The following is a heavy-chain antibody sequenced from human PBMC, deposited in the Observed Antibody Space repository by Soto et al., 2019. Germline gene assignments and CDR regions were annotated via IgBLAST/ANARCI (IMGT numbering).Heavy chain of an antibody. Sequence: SETLCLTCAVYGGSFSGYDWSWIRQPPGKGLEWIGEINHSGSTNYNPSLKSRVTISVDTSKNQFSLKLSSVTAADTAVYYCASARHLRLYYYYVMDVWGQGTTVTVSS. J-gene: IGHJ6*02. CDR2: INHSGST. V-gene: IGHV4-34*01. CDR3: ASARHLRLYYYYVMDV. CDR1: GGSFSGYD. D-gene: IGHD4-17*01.